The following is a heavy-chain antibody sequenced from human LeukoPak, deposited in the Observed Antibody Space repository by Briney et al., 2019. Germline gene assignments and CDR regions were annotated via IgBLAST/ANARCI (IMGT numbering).Heavy chain of an antibody. CDR2: IYSSGST. J-gene: IGHJ4*02. CDR3: ARLYKYRGGWSTFDY. D-gene: IGHD6-19*01. V-gene: IGHV4-59*08. Sequence: SETLSLTCTVSGGSIINSHWSWIRQPXXXXXXXXGFIYSSGSTNYNPSLKSRVTISVDTSKNQFSLKLTSVTAADTAVYYCARLYKYRGGWSTFDYWGQGTLVTVSS. CDR1: GGSIINSH.